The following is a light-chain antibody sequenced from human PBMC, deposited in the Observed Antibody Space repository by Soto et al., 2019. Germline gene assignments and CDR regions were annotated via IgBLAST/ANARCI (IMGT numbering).Light chain of an antibody. CDR1: SSNIGADYD. CDR3: QSYDRNLIGSVI. J-gene: IGLJ2*01. V-gene: IGLV1-40*01. Sequence: QAVVTQPPSMSGAPGQRVVIPCTGCSSNIGADYDVFWYQQLPGTAPKLLIYASTNRPSDVPDRFSGYKSGTSASLAITGLQPEDGADYYCQSYDRNLIGSVIFGGGAKLTVL. CDR2: AST.